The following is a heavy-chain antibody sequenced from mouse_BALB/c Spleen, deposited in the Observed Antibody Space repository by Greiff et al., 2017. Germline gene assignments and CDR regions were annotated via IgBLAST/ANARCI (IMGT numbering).Heavy chain of an antibody. CDR2: ISDGGSYT. Sequence: EVQGVESGGGLVKPGGSLKLSCAASGFTFSDYYMYWVRQTPEKRLEWVATISDGGSYTYYPDSVKGRFTISRDNAKNNLYLQMSSLKSEDTAMYYCARGEELFAYWGQGTLVTVSA. CDR3: ARGEELFAY. V-gene: IGHV5-4*02. CDR1: GFTFSDYY. J-gene: IGHJ3*01.